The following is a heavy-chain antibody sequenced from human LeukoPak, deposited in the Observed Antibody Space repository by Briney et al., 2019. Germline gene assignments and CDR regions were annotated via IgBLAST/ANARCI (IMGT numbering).Heavy chain of an antibody. Sequence: GASVKVSCKASGGTFTSSAISWVRQAPGQGLEWMGRIIPILGIANYAQKFQGRVTITADKSTSTAYMELSSLRSEGTAVYYCARALAVAYYYYYGMDVWGQGTTVTVSS. CDR3: ARALAVAYYYYYGMDV. J-gene: IGHJ6*02. V-gene: IGHV1-69*04. CDR1: GGTFTSSA. D-gene: IGHD6-19*01. CDR2: IIPILGIA.